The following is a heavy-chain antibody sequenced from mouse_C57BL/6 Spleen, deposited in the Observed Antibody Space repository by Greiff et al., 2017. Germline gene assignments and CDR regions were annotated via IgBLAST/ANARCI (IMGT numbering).Heavy chain of an antibody. CDR2: IWTGGGT. D-gene: IGHD2-1*01. Sequence: VQLVESGPGLVAPSQSLSITCTVSGFSLTSYAISWVRQPPGKGLEWLGVIWTGGGTNYNSALKSRLSISKDNSKSQVFLKMNSLQTDDTARYYCARNSYGNYEDYAMDYWGQGTSVTVSS. V-gene: IGHV2-9-1*01. J-gene: IGHJ4*01. CDR1: GFSLTSYA. CDR3: ARNSYGNYEDYAMDY.